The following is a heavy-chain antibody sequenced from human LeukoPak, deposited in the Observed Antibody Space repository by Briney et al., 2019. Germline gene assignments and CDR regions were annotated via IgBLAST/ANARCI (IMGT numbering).Heavy chain of an antibody. D-gene: IGHD3-9*01. V-gene: IGHV3-33*01. CDR3: ARDTYYDILTGYYTLDAFDI. CDR1: GFTFSSYG. CDR2: IWYDGSNK. Sequence: PGRSLRLSCAASGFTFSSYGMHWVRQAPGKGLEWVAGIWYDGSNKYYADSVKGRFTISRDNSKNTLYLQMNSLRAEDTAVYYCARDTYYDILTGYYTLDAFDIWGQGTMVTVSS. J-gene: IGHJ3*02.